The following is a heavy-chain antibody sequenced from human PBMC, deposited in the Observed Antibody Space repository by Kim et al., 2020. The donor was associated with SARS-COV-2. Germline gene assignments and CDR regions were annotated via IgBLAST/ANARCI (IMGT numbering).Heavy chain of an antibody. Sequence: TYAQGFTGRLVVSLDTSVTTAYLQISSLKAEDTAVYYCARDPEGHGYFDYWGQGTLVTVSS. V-gene: IGHV7-4-1*02. CDR3: ARDPEGHGYFDY. J-gene: IGHJ4*02.